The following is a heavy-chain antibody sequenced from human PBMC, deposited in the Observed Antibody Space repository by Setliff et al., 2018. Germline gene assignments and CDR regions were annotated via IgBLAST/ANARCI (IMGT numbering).Heavy chain of an antibody. V-gene: IGHV1-2*07. J-gene: IGHJ4*01. D-gene: IGHD3-22*01. Sequence: ASVKVSCKTSGYTLTELSRHWVRQAPGQGLEWMGWINPKNGDIFYAPKFAGRVTMTRDTPISTVYMELSLLTSDDTAVYFCARRDGRSGYLGFDLWGHGSLVTVSS. CDR2: INPKNGDI. CDR1: GYTLTELS. CDR3: ARRDGRSGYLGFDL.